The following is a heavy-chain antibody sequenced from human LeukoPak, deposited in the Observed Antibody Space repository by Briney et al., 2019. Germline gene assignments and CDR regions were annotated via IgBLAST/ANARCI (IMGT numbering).Heavy chain of an antibody. CDR2: IYYSGST. CDR3: ARRDSNYVGGYYYYYGMDV. CDR1: GGSISSGGYY. V-gene: IGHV4-31*03. D-gene: IGHD4-11*01. Sequence: PSETLSLTCTVSGGSISSGGYYWSWIRQHPGKGLEWIGYIYYSGSTYYNPSLKSRVTISVDTSKNQFSLKLSSVIAADTAVYYCARRDSNYVGGYYYYYGMDVWGQGTTVTVSS. J-gene: IGHJ6*02.